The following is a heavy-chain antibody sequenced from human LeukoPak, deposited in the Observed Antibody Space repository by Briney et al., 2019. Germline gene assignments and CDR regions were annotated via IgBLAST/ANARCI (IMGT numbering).Heavy chain of an antibody. J-gene: IGHJ6*03. CDR3: ARVSVGYYDSTGWSPFKKSYYYYYMDV. CDR1: GYTFTGYY. D-gene: IGHD3-22*01. CDR2: INPNSGGT. Sequence: GASVKVSCKASGYTFTGYYMHWVRQAPGQGLEWMGWINPNSGGTNYAQKFQGRVTMTRDTSISTAYMELSRLRSDDTAVYYCARVSVGYYDSTGWSPFKKSYYYYYMDVWGKGTTVTISS. V-gene: IGHV1-2*02.